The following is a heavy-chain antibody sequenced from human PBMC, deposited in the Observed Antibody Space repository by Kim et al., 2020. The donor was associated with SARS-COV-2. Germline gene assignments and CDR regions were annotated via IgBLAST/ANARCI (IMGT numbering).Heavy chain of an antibody. D-gene: IGHD6-19*01. V-gene: IGHV5-51*01. CDR3: ARRVGYSSGWYLDY. Sequence: SPSFQGKVTISADKSISTAYLQWSSLKASDTAMYYCARRVGYSSGWYLDYWGQGTLVTVSS. J-gene: IGHJ4*02.